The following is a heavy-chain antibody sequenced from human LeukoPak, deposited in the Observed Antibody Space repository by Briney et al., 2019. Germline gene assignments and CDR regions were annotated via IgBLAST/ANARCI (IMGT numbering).Heavy chain of an antibody. V-gene: IGHV3-23*01. D-gene: IGHD2-2*01. CDR3: AKDPLIVVVPAAMEYFDY. J-gene: IGHJ4*02. CDR2: ISGSGGST. CDR1: GFTFSSYA. Sequence: GGSLRLSCAASGFTFSSYAMSWVRQAPGKGLEWVSAISGSGGSTYYADSVKGRFTISRDNSKNTLYLQMNSLRAEDTAVYYCAKDPLIVVVPAAMEYFDYWGQGTQVTVSS.